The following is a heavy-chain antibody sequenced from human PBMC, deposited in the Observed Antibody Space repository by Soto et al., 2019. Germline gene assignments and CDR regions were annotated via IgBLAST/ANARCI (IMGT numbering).Heavy chain of an antibody. CDR3: ARDNLAFQGAFDL. Sequence: PGGSLRLSCAASGFIFSELQLNWVRQAPGRGLEWLSSITGTSAFTHYAGSIEGRFTISRDNPNNLLFLQMDNLRPEYTAVYYCARDNLAFQGAFDLWGQGTLVTVSS. CDR1: GFIFSELQ. CDR2: ITGTSAFT. J-gene: IGHJ4*02. V-gene: IGHV3-21*01. D-gene: IGHD3-16*01.